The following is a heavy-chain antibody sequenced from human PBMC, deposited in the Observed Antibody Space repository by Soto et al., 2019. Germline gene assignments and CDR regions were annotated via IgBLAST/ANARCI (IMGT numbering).Heavy chain of an antibody. CDR1: GFPFDDYG. CDR2: VNRHGGST. Sequence: EVQLVESGGGAVRPGGSLRLSCAASGFPFDDYGMSWVRQAPGKGLEWVSGVNRHGGSTGYADSVMGRFTISRDNAKNSLHLHMNSLRAEDTAFYYCARTPGYYGDFFDYWGQGTLVTVSA. CDR3: ARTPGYYGDFFDY. V-gene: IGHV3-20*04. D-gene: IGHD4-17*01. J-gene: IGHJ4*02.